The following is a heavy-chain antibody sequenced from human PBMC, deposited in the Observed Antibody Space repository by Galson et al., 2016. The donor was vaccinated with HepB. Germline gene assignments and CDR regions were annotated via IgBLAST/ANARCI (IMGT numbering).Heavy chain of an antibody. V-gene: IGHV3-23*01. Sequence: SLRLSCAASGFTFGLYAMSWVRPAPGKGLEWVSSISGGSTSISYANSVKGRFAISRDNSRNTLYLQMNRLRGEDSAIYYCARCLRMPNISPYCYGLDVWGQGTTVTVSS. D-gene: IGHD2-2*01. CDR2: ISGGSTSI. CDR3: ARCLRMPNISPYCYGLDV. CDR1: GFTFGLYA. J-gene: IGHJ6*02.